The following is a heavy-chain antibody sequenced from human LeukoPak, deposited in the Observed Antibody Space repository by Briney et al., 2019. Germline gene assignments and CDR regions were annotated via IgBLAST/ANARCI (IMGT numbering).Heavy chain of an antibody. CDR3: AKEAAAAGYYWYFDL. CDR2: ISYDGSNK. J-gene: IGHJ2*01. V-gene: IGHV3-30*18. CDR1: GFTFSSYG. Sequence: GGSLRLSCAASGFTFSSYGMHWVRQAPGKGLEWVAVISYDGSNKYYADSVKGRFTISRDNSKNTLYLQMNSLRAEDTAVYYCAKEAAAAGYYWYFDLWGRGTLVTVSS. D-gene: IGHD6-13*01.